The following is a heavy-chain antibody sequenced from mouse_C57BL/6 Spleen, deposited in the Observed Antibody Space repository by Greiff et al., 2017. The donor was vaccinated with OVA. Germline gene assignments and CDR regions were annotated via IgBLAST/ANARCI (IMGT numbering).Heavy chain of an antibody. V-gene: IGHV1-5*01. CDR1: GYTFTSYW. CDR2: IYPGNSDT. CDR3: TSHYYGSSSAWFAY. D-gene: IGHD1-1*01. Sequence: VQLQQSGTVLARPGASVKMSCKTSGYTFTSYWMHWVKQRPGQGLEWIGAIYPGNSDTSYNQKFKGKAKLTAVTSASTAYMELSSLTNEDSAVYYGTSHYYGSSSAWFAYWGQGTLVTVSA. J-gene: IGHJ3*01.